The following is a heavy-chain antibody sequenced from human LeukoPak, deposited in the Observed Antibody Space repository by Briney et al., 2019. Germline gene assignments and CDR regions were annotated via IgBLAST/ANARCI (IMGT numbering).Heavy chain of an antibody. CDR1: GGSFSGYY. V-gene: IGHV4-34*01. CDR3: ARSKGLGYGDYGAFDI. J-gene: IGHJ3*02. Sequence: SETLSLTCAVYGGSFSGYYWSWIRQPPGKGLEWIGEINHSGSTNYNPSLKSRVTISVDTSKNQSSLKLSSVTAADTAVYYCARSKGLGYGDYGAFDIWGQGTMVTVSS. D-gene: IGHD4-17*01. CDR2: INHSGST.